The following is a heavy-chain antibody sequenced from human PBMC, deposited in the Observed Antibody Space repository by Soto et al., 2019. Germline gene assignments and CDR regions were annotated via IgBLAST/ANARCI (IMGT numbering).Heavy chain of an antibody. J-gene: IGHJ3*02. CDR1: GYTFTGYY. Sequence: ASVKVSCKASGYTFTGYYMHWVRQAPGQGLEWMGWINPNSGGTNYAQKFQGWVTMTRDTSISTAYMELSRLRSDDTAVYYCAREKITIFGVVIIPRAFDIWGQGAMVTVSS. CDR3: AREKITIFGVVIIPRAFDI. D-gene: IGHD3-3*01. CDR2: INPNSGGT. V-gene: IGHV1-2*04.